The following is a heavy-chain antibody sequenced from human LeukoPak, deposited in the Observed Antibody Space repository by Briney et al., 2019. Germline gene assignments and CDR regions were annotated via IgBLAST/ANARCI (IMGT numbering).Heavy chain of an antibody. V-gene: IGHV3-23*01. J-gene: IGHJ3*02. D-gene: IGHD1-26*01. Sequence: GGSLRFSCAASGFTFSSYAMSWVRQAPGKGLEWVSAISGSGGSTYYADSVKGRFTISRDNSKNTLYLQMNSLRAEDTAVYYCAKDLGGSYYAKPMAFDIWGQGTMVTVSS. CDR2: ISGSGGST. CDR1: GFTFSSYA. CDR3: AKDLGGSYYAKPMAFDI.